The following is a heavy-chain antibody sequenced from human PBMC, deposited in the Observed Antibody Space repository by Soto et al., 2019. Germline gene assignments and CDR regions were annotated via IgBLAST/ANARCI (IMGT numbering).Heavy chain of an antibody. J-gene: IGHJ4*02. CDR3: ARGGYYDSSGLTPRGVFDY. CDR1: DGSFSGYY. Sequence: SETLSLTCAVYDGSFSGYYWSWIRQPPGKGLEWIGEINHSGSTNYNPSLKSRVTISVDTSKNQFSLKLSSVTAADTAVYYCARGGYYDSSGLTPRGVFDYWGQGTLVTVSS. V-gene: IGHV4-34*01. D-gene: IGHD3-22*01. CDR2: INHSGST.